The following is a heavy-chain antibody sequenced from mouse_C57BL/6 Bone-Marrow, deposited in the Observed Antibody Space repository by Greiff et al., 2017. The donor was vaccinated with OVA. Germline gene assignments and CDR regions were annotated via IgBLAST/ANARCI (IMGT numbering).Heavy chain of an antibody. CDR2: ILPGSGST. CDR3: ASGGHYYGPFAY. J-gene: IGHJ3*01. D-gene: IGHD1-2*01. Sequence: VKLQESGAELMKPGASVKLSCKATGYTFTGYWIEWVKQRPGHGLEWIGEILPGSGSTNYNEKFMGKATFTADTSSNTAYMQLSGLTTGDSAVYYCASGGHYYGPFAYWGQGTLVTVSA. V-gene: IGHV1-9*01. CDR1: GYTFTGYW.